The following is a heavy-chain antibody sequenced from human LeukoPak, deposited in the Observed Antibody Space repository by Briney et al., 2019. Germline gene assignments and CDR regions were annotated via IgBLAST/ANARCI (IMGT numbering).Heavy chain of an antibody. D-gene: IGHD3-10*01. CDR3: AKDDAWLRFGE. J-gene: IGHJ4*02. CDR2: ISPSADIK. V-gene: IGHV3-23*01. Sequence: WIRQAPGKGLEWVSGISPSADIKYYADSVKGRFTISRDNSKNMLYLEVISLTADDTAVYYCAKDDAWLRFGEWSQGTLVTVSS.